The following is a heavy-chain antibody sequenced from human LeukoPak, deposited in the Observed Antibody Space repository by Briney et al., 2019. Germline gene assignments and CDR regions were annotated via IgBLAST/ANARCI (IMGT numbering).Heavy chain of an antibody. Sequence: GGSLRLSCAASGFTFSNAWMSWVRQAPGKGLEGVGRIKSKTDGGTTDYAAPVKGRFTISRDDSKNTLYLQMNSLKTEDTAVYYCTTGIRWELELSPDAFDIWGQGTMVTVSS. CDR2: IKSKTDGGTT. CDR3: TTGIRWELELSPDAFDI. D-gene: IGHD1-26*01. V-gene: IGHV3-15*01. CDR1: GFTFSNAW. J-gene: IGHJ3*02.